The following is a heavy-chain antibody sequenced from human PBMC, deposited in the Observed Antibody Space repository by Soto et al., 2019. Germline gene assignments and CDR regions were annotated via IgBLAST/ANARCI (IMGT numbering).Heavy chain of an antibody. V-gene: IGHV4-31*03. J-gene: IGHJ6*02. CDR1: GGSISSGGYY. CDR2: IYYSGST. CDR3: AGHYYDSSGYYSYYYYGMDV. Sequence: TLSLTCTVSGGSISSGGYYWSWIRQHPGKGLEWIGYIYYSGSTYYNPSLKSRVTISVDTSKNQFSLKLSSVTAADTAVYYCAGHYYDSSGYYSYYYYGMDVWGQGTTVTVSS. D-gene: IGHD3-22*01.